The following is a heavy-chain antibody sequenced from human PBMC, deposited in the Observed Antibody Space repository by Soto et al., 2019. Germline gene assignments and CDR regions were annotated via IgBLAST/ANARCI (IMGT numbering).Heavy chain of an antibody. CDR3: ARVRRIGMSGSPGDS. CDR2: IYFTGTT. V-gene: IGHV4-38-2*01. J-gene: IGHJ4*02. CDR1: GYSISSGFY. D-gene: IGHD3-10*01. Sequence: SETLSLTCDVSGYSISSGFYWAWIRQPPGKRLEWIGNIYFTGTTSYNPSLKTRVTMSVDTPKNQFSLRLSSVTAADTAVFYCARVRRIGMSGSPGDSWGQGTQVTVSS.